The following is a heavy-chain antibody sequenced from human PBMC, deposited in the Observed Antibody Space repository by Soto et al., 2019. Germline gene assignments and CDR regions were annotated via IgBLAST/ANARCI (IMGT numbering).Heavy chain of an antibody. CDR3: ASPKPQRGSGFLLDY. D-gene: IGHD2-21*01. Sequence: QVQLVQSGAEVKKPGSSVKVSCKASGGTFSSYTISWVRQAPGQGLEWMGRIIPILGIANYAQKFQGRVTITADKSPITAYMELSSLRSEDTAVYSCASPKPQRGSGFLLDYWGQGTLVTVSS. V-gene: IGHV1-69*02. J-gene: IGHJ4*02. CDR1: GGTFSSYT. CDR2: IIPILGIA.